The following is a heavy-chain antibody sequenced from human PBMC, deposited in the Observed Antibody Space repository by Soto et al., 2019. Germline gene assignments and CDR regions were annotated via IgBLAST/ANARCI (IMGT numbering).Heavy chain of an antibody. J-gene: IGHJ4*02. CDR1: GFTFSSYS. CDR3: ARAPGIAVAGSPSDY. V-gene: IGHV3-21*01. D-gene: IGHD6-19*01. CDR2: ISSSSSYK. Sequence: GGSLRLSCAASGFTFSSYSMNWVRQAPGKGLEWVSSISSSSSYKYNADSVKGRFTISRDNSKNTLYLQMNSLRAEDTAVYYCARAPGIAVAGSPSDYWGQGTLVTVSS.